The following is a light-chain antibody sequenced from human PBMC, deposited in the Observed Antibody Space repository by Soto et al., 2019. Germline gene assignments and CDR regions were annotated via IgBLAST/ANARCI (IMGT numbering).Light chain of an antibody. Sequence: EIVMTQSPATLSVSPGERATLSCRASQSVSSNLAWYQQKPCQAPRLLIYGASTSATGIPARFSGSGSGTEFTLTISRRQSEDFAVYYCQQYNNWPPNTFGQGTKLE. CDR2: GAS. CDR1: QSVSSN. J-gene: IGKJ2*01. V-gene: IGKV3-15*01. CDR3: QQYNNWPPNT.